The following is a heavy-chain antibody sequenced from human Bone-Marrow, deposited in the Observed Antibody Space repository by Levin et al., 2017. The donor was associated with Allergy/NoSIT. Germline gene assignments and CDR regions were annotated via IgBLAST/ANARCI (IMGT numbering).Heavy chain of an antibody. D-gene: IGHD5-24*01. CDR2: ISYDGTNK. CDR3: AKDRALGDGYNEPES. J-gene: IGHJ5*02. Sequence: PGGSLRLSCAASGFTFSNYGMHWVRQAPGKGLEWVAVISYDGTNKNYADSVKGRFTISRDNSKNTLYLQMNSLRAEDTAVYYCAKDRALGDGYNEPESWGQGNLVTVSS. V-gene: IGHV3-30*18. CDR1: GFTFSNYG.